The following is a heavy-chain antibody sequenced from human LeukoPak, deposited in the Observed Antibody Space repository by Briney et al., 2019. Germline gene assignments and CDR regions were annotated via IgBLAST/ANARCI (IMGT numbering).Heavy chain of an antibody. J-gene: IGHJ4*02. CDR3: ARSNYDFWSGPYDY. CDR2: IYYSGST. V-gene: IGHV4-59*01. D-gene: IGHD3-3*01. Sequence: SETLSLTCTVSGGSISSYYWSWIRQPAGKGLEWIGYIYYSGSTNYNPSLKSRVTISVDTSKNQFSLKLSSVTAADTAVYYCARSNYDFWSGPYDYWGQGTLVTVSS. CDR1: GGSISSYY.